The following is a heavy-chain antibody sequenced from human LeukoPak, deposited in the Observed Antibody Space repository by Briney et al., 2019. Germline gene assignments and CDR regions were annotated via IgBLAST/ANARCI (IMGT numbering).Heavy chain of an antibody. CDR2: IYHSGST. D-gene: IGHD5-12*01. V-gene: IGHV4-4*02. Sequence: SETLSLTCAVSVGSTSSSNWWSWVRQPPGKGLEWIGEIYHSGSTNYNPSLKSRVTISVDKSKNQFSLKLSSVTAADTAVYYCARDYYSGYDPEDRYYYYYMDVWGKGTTVTVSS. J-gene: IGHJ6*03. CDR3: ARDYYSGYDPEDRYYYYYMDV. CDR1: VGSTSSSNW.